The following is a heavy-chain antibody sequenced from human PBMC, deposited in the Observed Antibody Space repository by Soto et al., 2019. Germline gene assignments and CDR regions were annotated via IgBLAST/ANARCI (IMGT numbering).Heavy chain of an antibody. D-gene: IGHD3-9*01. CDR3: ATCPYDILTPDYYYYYMDV. CDR1: GDSVSSSSAA. Sequence: SQTLSLTCAISGDSVSSSSAAWNWIRQSPSRGLEWLGRTYYRSKWYNDYAISVKSRITINPDTSKNQFSLQLNSVTPEDTAVYYCATCPYDILTPDYYYYYMDVWGKGTTVTVSS. J-gene: IGHJ6*03. CDR2: TYYRSKWYN. V-gene: IGHV6-1*01.